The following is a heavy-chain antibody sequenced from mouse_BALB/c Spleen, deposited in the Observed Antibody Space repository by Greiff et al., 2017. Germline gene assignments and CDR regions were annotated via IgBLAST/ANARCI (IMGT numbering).Heavy chain of an antibody. V-gene: IGHV1S81*02. Sequence: QVQLQQSGAELVKPGASVKLSCKASGYTFTSYWMHWVKQRPGQGLEWIGEINPSNGRTNYNEKFKSKATLTVDKSSSTAYMQLSSLTSEDSAVYYCAREGIGYWGQGTTLTVSS. CDR2: INPSNGRT. CDR1: GYTFTSYW. CDR3: AREGIGY. J-gene: IGHJ2*01.